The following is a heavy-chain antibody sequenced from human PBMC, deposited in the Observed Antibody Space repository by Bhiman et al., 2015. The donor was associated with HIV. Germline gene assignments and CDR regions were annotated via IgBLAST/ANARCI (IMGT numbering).Heavy chain of an antibody. V-gene: IGHV3-9*01. CDR1: GFTFDDYA. CDR3: ARRDSGSLSFDM. CDR2: ITWNSGSI. Sequence: EVQLVESGGGLVQPGRSLRLSCSASGFTFDDYAMHWVRQAPGKGLEWVSGITWNSGSINYADSVKGRFTISRDNAKNSLYLQMNSLRAEDTALYYCARRDSGSLSFDMWGQGTMVTVSS. D-gene: IGHD1-26*01. J-gene: IGHJ3*02.